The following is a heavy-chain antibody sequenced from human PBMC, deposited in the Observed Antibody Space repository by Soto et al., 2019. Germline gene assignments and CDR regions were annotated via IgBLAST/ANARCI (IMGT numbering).Heavy chain of an antibody. CDR2: VYFSGST. V-gene: IGHV4-61*08. D-gene: IGHD3-16*01. CDR1: GDSVSSGDYY. Sequence: SETLSLTRSVSGDSVSSGDYYWSWIRQPPGKGLEWIGHVYFSGSTNYIPSLKSRLTMSVDTAKNQFSLKLNSVTAADTAVYYCARIPVDTYMIYWSDPWGQGTQVTVSS. CDR3: ARIPVDTYMIYWSDP. J-gene: IGHJ5*02.